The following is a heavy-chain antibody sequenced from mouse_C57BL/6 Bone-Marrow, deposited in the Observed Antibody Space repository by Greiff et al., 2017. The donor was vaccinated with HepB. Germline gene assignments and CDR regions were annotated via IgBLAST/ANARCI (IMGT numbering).Heavy chain of an antibody. V-gene: IGHV1-81*01. CDR3: AKGEYYYGSRGFAY. CDR2: IYPRSGNT. CDR1: GYTFTSYG. J-gene: IGHJ3*01. D-gene: IGHD1-1*01. Sequence: VQLVESGAELARPGASVKLSCKASGYTFTSYGISWVKQRTGQGLEWIGEIYPRSGNTYYNEKFKGKATLTADKSSSTAYMELRSLTSEDSAVYFCAKGEYYYGSRGFAYWGQGTLVTVSA.